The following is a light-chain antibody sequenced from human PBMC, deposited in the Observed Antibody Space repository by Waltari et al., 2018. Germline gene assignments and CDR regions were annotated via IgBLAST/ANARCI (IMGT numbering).Light chain of an antibody. J-gene: IGLJ2*01. CDR3: HSRDASGVGGA. V-gene: IGLV3-19*01. Sequence: TQDPAVSVAVGQTVRITCQGNSLRSYHSTWYQQRPAQAPKLLIYDQNNRPSGVPGRFSGSSSDNTASLTITGAQAEDEAYYYCHSRDASGVGGAFGGGTKLTVL. CDR1: SLRSYH. CDR2: DQN.